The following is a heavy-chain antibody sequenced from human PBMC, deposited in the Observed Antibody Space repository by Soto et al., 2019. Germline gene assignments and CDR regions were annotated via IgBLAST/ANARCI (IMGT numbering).Heavy chain of an antibody. D-gene: IGHD6-6*01. CDR1: GFTFSSYA. Sequence: EVQLLESGGGLVQPGESLRLSCAASGFTFSSYAMSWVRQAPGKGLEWVSVISGSDDSTYYADSVKGRFTISRDNSKNTLYLPMNSLRAEDTAVYYCAKRSSSSTFDYWGQGTRVTVSS. CDR3: AKRSSSSTFDY. J-gene: IGHJ4*02. V-gene: IGHV3-23*01. CDR2: ISGSDDST.